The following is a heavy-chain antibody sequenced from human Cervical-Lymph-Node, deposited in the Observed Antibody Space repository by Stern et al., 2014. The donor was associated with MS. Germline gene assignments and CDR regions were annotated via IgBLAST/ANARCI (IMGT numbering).Heavy chain of an antibody. CDR1: GGTFSSYV. J-gene: IGHJ4*02. D-gene: IGHD3-22*01. Sequence: QDQLVQSGAEVKKPGSSVKVSCKASGGTFSSYVITWVRQAPGQGLEWQGGIIPIFGPANYAQSFQGRVTITADKSTSTAYMELSTLRSEDTAVYYCAARDYYYDSGGYFPDYWGQGTLVTVSS. CDR2: IIPIFGPA. CDR3: AARDYYYDSGGYFPDY. V-gene: IGHV1-69*14.